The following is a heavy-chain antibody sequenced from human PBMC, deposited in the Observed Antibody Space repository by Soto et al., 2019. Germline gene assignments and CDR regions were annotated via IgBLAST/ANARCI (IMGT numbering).Heavy chain of an antibody. CDR1: GGSISSSSYY. CDR3: ATTQRGEVAGKAFDY. CDR2: IYYSGST. V-gene: IGHV4-39*01. D-gene: IGHD6-19*01. J-gene: IGHJ4*02. Sequence: SETLSVTCTFSGGSISSSSYYWGWIRQPPGKGLEWIGSIYYSGSTYYNPSLKSRVAISVDTSKNQFSLKLSSVTAADTAVYYCATTQRGEVAGKAFDYWGQGTLVTVSS.